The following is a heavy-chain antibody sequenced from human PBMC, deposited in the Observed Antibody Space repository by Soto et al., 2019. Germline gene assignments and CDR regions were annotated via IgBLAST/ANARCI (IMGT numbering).Heavy chain of an antibody. J-gene: IGHJ3*02. CDR2: IFISGHT. Sequence: QLQLQESGSGLVKPSQTLSLTCAVSGGSISSGTYSWSWIRQPPGAGLEWVGYIFISGHTYYNPSLNSPVTISIDTSKNQFSLKLSSVTAADTAVYYCVRDGDYYDSAGYLTIWGQGTMVTVSS. CDR3: VRDGDYYDSAGYLTI. CDR1: GGSISSGTYS. V-gene: IGHV4-30-2*01. D-gene: IGHD3-22*01.